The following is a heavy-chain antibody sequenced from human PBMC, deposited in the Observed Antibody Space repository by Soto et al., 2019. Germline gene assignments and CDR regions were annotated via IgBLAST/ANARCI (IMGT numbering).Heavy chain of an antibody. Sequence: WWSLRLSCSASVFTFSSYAMSWGRQAPGKGLEWVSAISGSGGSTYYADSVKGRFTISRDNSKNTLYLQMNSLRAEDTAVYYCAKHPRGAVAGNPMVFDYWGQGTLVTVSS. CDR3: AKHPRGAVAGNPMVFDY. V-gene: IGHV3-23*01. J-gene: IGHJ4*02. D-gene: IGHD6-19*01. CDR2: ISGSGGST. CDR1: VFTFSSYA.